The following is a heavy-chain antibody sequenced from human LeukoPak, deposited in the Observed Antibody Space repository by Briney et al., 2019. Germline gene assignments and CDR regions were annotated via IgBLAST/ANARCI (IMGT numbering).Heavy chain of an antibody. CDR1: RFTFRSYG. CDR2: IWYDGSNK. J-gene: IGHJ2*01. CDR3: AGGPAGPRGDNWYFDL. V-gene: IGHV3-33*01. D-gene: IGHD2-2*01. Sequence: GRSLRLSCAASRFTFRSYGMHWVRQAPGKGLERVAVIWYDGSNKYYADSVKGRFTISRDNSKNTLYLQMNSLRVEDTAVYYCAGGPAGPRGDNWYFDLWGRGTLVTVSS.